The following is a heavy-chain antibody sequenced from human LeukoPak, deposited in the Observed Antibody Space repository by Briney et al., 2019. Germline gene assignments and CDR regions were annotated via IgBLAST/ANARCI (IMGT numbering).Heavy chain of an antibody. CDR1: GFTFSSYA. CDR2: ISGSGGST. D-gene: IGHD5-12*01. V-gene: IGHV3-23*01. CDR3: ARDYVDRGVEMATS. Sequence: GGSLRLSCAASGFTFSSYAMSWVRQAPGKGLEWVSAISGSGGSTYYADSVKGRFTISRDNSKNTLYLQMNSLRAEDTAVYYCARDYVDRGVEMATSWGQGTLVTVSS. J-gene: IGHJ4*02.